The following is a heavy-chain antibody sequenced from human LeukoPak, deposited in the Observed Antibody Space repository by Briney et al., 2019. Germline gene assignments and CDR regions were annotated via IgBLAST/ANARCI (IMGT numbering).Heavy chain of an antibody. CDR3: ARDWSGAYGMDV. V-gene: IGHV3-21*01. J-gene: IGHJ6*02. CDR1: GFTFSSYS. Sequence: GGSLRLSCAASGFTFSSYSMNWVRQAPGKGLEWVSSISSSSSYIYYVDSVKGRFTISRDNAENALYLQMDSLRAEDTAVYYCARDWSGAYGMDVWGQGTTVTVSS. D-gene: IGHD3-10*01. CDR2: ISSSSSYI.